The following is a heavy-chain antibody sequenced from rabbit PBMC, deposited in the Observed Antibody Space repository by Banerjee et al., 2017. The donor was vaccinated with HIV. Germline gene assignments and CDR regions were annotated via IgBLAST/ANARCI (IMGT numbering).Heavy chain of an antibody. D-gene: IGHD8-1*01. CDR3: ARVGAGSSYYTGDYYFNL. V-gene: IGHV1S7*01. J-gene: IGHJ4*01. CDR1: GFDFSSYY. CDR2: IYAGKGST. Sequence: QLKETGGGLVQPGGSLTLSCKASGFDFSSYYMSWVRQAPGKGLEWIGIIYAGKGSTVYASWVNCRFSISSDNAQNTVDLQMNSLTAADTATYFCARVGAGSSYYTGDYYFNLWGQGTLVTVS.